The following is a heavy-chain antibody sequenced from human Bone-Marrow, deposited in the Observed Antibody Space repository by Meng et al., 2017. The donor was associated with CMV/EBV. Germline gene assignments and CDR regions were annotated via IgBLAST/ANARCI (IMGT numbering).Heavy chain of an antibody. CDR1: GFSLSNSGVG. CDR2: IYWNDDK. Sequence: CTCSGFSLSNSGVGVGWIRQPPGKALEWLALIYWNDDKRYSPSLKSRLTITKDTSKNQVVLTMTNMDPVDTATYYCAHRLSVKGYFDYWGQGTLVTVSS. V-gene: IGHV2-5*01. D-gene: IGHD3-16*02. CDR3: AHRLSVKGYFDY. J-gene: IGHJ4*02.